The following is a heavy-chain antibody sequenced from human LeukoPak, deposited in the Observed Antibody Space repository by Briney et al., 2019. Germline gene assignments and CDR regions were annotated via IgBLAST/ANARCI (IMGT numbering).Heavy chain of an antibody. Sequence: GGSLRLSCSASGFTFSSYAMHWVRQAPGKGLEYVSAISSNGGSTYYADSVKGRFTISRDNFKNTLYLQMSSLRAEDTAVYYCVKESEVTMVRGVPYFDYWGQGTLVTVSS. CDR1: GFTFSSYA. V-gene: IGHV3-64D*06. J-gene: IGHJ4*02. CDR2: ISSNGGST. CDR3: VKESEVTMVRGVPYFDY. D-gene: IGHD3-10*01.